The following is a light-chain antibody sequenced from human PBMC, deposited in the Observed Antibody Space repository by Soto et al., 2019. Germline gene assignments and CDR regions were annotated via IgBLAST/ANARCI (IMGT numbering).Light chain of an antibody. CDR1: EAITNN. Sequence: DIHLTQSPSSLSASVGDRVTITCRASEAITNNLAWYQQKPGNPPRLLIYEESTLHSGVPSRFSGSGSGTEFTLTISSLQPDDFATYYCQHNNGYSWTFGQGTKVDIK. V-gene: IGKV1-9*01. J-gene: IGKJ1*01. CDR3: QHNNGYSWT. CDR2: EES.